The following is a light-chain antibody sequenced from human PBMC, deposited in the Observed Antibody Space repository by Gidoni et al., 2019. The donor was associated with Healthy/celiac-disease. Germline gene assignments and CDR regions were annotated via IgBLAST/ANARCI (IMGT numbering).Light chain of an antibody. CDR2: GAS. J-gene: IGKJ2*01. Sequence: EIVLTQSPCTLSLSPGERATLSCSASQSVSSSYLAWYQQKPGQAPRLLIYGASSRATGIPDRFSGSGSGTDFTLTISRLEPEDFAVYYCQQYGSSPLYTFGQGTKLEIK. CDR3: QQYGSSPLYT. V-gene: IGKV3-20*01. CDR1: QSVSSSY.